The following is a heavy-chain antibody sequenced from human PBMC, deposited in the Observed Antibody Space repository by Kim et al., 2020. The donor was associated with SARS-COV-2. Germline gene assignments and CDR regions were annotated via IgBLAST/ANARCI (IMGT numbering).Heavy chain of an antibody. CDR1: GFTFSSYA. CDR2: ISGSGGST. Sequence: GGSLRLSCAASGFTFSSYAMSWVRQAPGKGLEWVSAISGSGGSTYYADSVKGRFTISRDNSKNTLYLQMNSLRAEDTAVYYCAKITIFGVVNIGYFDYWGQGTLVTVSS. J-gene: IGHJ4*02. CDR3: AKITIFGVVNIGYFDY. D-gene: IGHD3-3*01. V-gene: IGHV3-23*01.